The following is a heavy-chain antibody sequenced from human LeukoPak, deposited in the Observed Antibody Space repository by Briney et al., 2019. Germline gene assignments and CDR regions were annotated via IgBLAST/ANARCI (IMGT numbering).Heavy chain of an antibody. D-gene: IGHD3-10*01. J-gene: IGHJ4*02. CDR1: GFTFSSYW. V-gene: IGHV3-7*01. CDR3: ARVQSGMTATAPDY. CDR2: IKQDGSEE. Sequence: GGSLRLSCAASGFTFSSYWMSWVRQAPGKGLEWVANIKQDGSEEYYVDSVKGRFTISRDNAKNSLYLQMNSLRAEDTAVYYCARVQSGMTATAPDYWGQGTLVTVSS.